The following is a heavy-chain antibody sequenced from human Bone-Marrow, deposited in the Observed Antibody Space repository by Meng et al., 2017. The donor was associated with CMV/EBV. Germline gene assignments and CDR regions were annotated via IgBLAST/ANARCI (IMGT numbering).Heavy chain of an antibody. Sequence: GGSLRLSCAASGFTFSSYWMSWVRQAPGKGLEWVANIKQDGSEKYYVGSVKGRFTISRDNAKNSLYLQMNSLRAEDTAVYYCARDLNYSSSWSDAFNIWGQGTMDTFSS. CDR2: IKQDGSEK. D-gene: IGHD6-13*01. CDR3: ARDLNYSSSWSDAFNI. V-gene: IGHV3-7*01. CDR1: GFTFSSYW. J-gene: IGHJ3*02.